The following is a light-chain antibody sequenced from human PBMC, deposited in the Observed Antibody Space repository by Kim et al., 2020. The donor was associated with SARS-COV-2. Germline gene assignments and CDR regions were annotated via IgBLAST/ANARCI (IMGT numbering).Light chain of an antibody. V-gene: IGKV1-27*01. J-gene: IGKJ1*01. Sequence: DIQMTQSPSSLSASVGDRVTITCRASQDISNYLAWFQLKPGKAPKLLIYAASALQPGVPSRFSGSGSGTDFTLTVTSLQPEDVAIYYCQKCERAPWTFGEGTKVDIK. CDR2: AAS. CDR3: QKCERAPWT. CDR1: QDISNY.